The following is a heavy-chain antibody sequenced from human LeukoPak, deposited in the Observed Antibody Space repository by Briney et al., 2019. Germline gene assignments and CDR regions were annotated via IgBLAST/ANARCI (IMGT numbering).Heavy chain of an antibody. D-gene: IGHD6-19*01. CDR3: ARVRIAVTVSAFDI. Sequence: GGSLRLSCEASGFTFSSHCMSWVRQAPGKGLEWVANIKQDGSEKYYVDSVKGRFTISRDNAKNSLYLQMSILRAADTAVYYCARVRIAVTVSAFDIWGQGTMVTVSS. CDR1: GFTFSSHC. CDR2: IKQDGSEK. J-gene: IGHJ3*02. V-gene: IGHV3-7*01.